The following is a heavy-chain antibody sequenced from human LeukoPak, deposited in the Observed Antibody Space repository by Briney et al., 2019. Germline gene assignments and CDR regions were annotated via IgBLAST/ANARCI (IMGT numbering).Heavy chain of an antibody. CDR3: ARDGGAWYDSSGYSNY. D-gene: IGHD3-22*01. CDR1: GVAISRGGYA. V-gene: IGHV4-30-4*07. CDR2: IYHSGTT. J-gene: IGHJ4*02. Sequence: SETLSLTCAVSGVAISRGGYAWNWIRQPPGKGLEWIAYIYHSGTTYYNPSLKSRATISVDKSKNQFSLKLSSVTAADTAVYYCARDGGAWYDSSGYSNYWGQGTLVTVSS.